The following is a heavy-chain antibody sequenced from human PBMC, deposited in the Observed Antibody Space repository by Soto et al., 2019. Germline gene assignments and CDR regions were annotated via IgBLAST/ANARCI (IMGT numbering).Heavy chain of an antibody. D-gene: IGHD2-15*01. CDR3: ARGPYCSGGSCSLYYYYMDV. Sequence: SETLSLTCTVSGGSISSGGYYWSWIRQHPGKGLEWIGYIYYSGSTYYNPSLKSRVTISVDTSKNQFSPKLSSVTAADTAVYYCARGPYCSGGSCSLYYYYMDVWGKGTTVTVSS. V-gene: IGHV4-31*03. CDR1: GGSISSGGYY. CDR2: IYYSGST. J-gene: IGHJ6*03.